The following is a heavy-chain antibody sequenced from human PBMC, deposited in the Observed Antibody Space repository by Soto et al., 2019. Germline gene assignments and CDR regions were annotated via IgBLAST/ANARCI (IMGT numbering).Heavy chain of an antibody. V-gene: IGHV4-4*07. CDR2: IYTSGST. J-gene: IGHJ4*02. D-gene: IGHD5-12*01. CDR3: ARSPWGGRWLQLGVWAFDY. CDR1: GGSISSYY. Sequence: QVQLQESGPGLVKPSETLSLTCTVSGGSISSYYWSWIRQPAGKGLEWIGRIYTSGSTNYNPSLKSRVTMSVDTSKNQFSLKLSSVTAADTAVYYCARSPWGGRWLQLGVWAFDYWGQGTLVTVSS.